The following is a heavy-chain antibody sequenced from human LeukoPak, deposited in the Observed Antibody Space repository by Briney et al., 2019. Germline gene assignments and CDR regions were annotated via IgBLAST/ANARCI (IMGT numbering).Heavy chain of an antibody. D-gene: IGHD5-12*01. CDR2: INYSGTNT. J-gene: IGHJ4*02. CDR3: ARVKWLDDY. V-gene: IGHV3-48*03. CDR1: GFTFSSYE. Sequence: GGSLRLSCAASGFTFSSYEMNWVRPAPGKGMEWVSFINYSGTNTQYADPVKGRFTISRDNAKNSLYLQMNSLRAEDTAVYYCARVKWLDDYWGQGTLVTVSS.